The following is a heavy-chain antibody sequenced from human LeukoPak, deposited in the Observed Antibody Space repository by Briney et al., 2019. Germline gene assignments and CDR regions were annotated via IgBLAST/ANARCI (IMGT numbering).Heavy chain of an antibody. J-gene: IGHJ4*02. CDR1: GFTFSDYY. V-gene: IGHV3-66*01. Sequence: GGSLRLSCAASGFTFSDYYMSWIRQAPGKGLEWVSVITSGGNSYYADSVKGRFTISRDNSKNTLYLQMNSLRAEDTAVYYCARGQCSSPSCRYFDYWGQGTLVTVSS. CDR3: ARGQCSSPSCRYFDY. CDR2: ITSGGNS. D-gene: IGHD2-2*01.